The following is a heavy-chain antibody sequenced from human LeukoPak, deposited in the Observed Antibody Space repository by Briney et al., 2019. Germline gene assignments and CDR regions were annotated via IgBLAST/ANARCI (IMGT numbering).Heavy chain of an antibody. V-gene: IGHV4-31*03. CDR2: IYHSGST. D-gene: IGHD1-1*01. J-gene: IGHJ4*02. CDR1: GGSISSGGYY. Sequence: SETPSLTRTVSGGSISSGGYYWSWIRQHPGKGLEWIGYIYHSGSTYYNPSLKSRVTISVDTSKNQFSLKLSSVTAADTAVYYCARGGAYTTEFYFDYWGQGTLVTVSS. CDR3: ARGGAYTTEFYFDY.